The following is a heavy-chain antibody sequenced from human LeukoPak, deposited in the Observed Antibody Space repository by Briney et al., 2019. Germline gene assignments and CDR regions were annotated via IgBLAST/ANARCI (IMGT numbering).Heavy chain of an antibody. CDR3: AREGIMTTVTTADYYMDV. Sequence: ASVKVSCKASGYTFTSYYMHWVRQAPGQGLEWMGIINPSGGSTSYAQKFQGRVTMTRDTSTSTVYMELSSLRSEDTAVYYCAREGIMTTVTTADYYMDVWGKGTTVTVSS. J-gene: IGHJ6*03. V-gene: IGHV1-46*01. D-gene: IGHD4-17*01. CDR2: INPSGGST. CDR1: GYTFTSYY.